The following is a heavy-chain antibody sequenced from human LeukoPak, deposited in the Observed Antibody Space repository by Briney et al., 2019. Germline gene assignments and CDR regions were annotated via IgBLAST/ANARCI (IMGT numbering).Heavy chain of an antibody. D-gene: IGHD2-21*02. V-gene: IGHV3-11*05. Sequence: GGSLRLSCAASGFTFSDYYMSWIRQAPGKGLEWVSYISSSSSYTNYADSVKGRFTISRDNAKNSLYLQMNSLRAEDTAVYYCARVLKLYCGGDCNYFDYWGQGTLVTVSS. CDR1: GFTFSDYY. CDR2: ISSSSSYT. J-gene: IGHJ4*02. CDR3: ARVLKLYCGGDCNYFDY.